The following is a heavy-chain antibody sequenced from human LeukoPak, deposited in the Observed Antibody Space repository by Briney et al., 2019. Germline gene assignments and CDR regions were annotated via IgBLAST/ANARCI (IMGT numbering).Heavy chain of an antibody. CDR3: ARGLLGIDF. Sequence: PGGSLRLSCAASGFTFDDYAMHWVRQAPGKGLEWVSGISWNSGSIGYADSVKGRFTISRDNAKNSLYLQMNSLRAEDTAVYYCARGLLGIDFWGQGTLVTVSS. CDR2: ISWNSGSI. D-gene: IGHD2-8*02. CDR1: GFTFDDYA. V-gene: IGHV3-9*01. J-gene: IGHJ4*02.